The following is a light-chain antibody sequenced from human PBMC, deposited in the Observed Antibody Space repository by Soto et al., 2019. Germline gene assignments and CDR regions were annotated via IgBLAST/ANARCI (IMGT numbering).Light chain of an antibody. CDR2: EVS. CDR1: NSDVGAYNY. V-gene: IGLV2-14*01. CDR3: SSYTSSSIDYV. Sequence: QSVLTQPASVSGSPGQSITISCTGTNSDVGAYNYVSWYQEHPGKAPKLMIYEVSNRPSGVSNRFSGSKSGNTASLTISGLQAEDEADYYCSSYTSSSIDYVFGTGTKLTVL. J-gene: IGLJ1*01.